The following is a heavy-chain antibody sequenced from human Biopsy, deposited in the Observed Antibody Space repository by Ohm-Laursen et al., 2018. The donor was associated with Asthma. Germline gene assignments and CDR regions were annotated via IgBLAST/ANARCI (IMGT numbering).Heavy chain of an antibody. J-gene: IGHJ4*02. CDR1: GFTFSNYG. Sequence: RSLRLSCTASGFTFSNYGMHWVRQAPGKGLEWVAVMSYDDSQTRYADSVKGRFTISRDNSKNILYLQMSSLRDGDTAVYYCARWQDFSMAGGFDYWGQGTLVTVSS. V-gene: IGHV3-30*03. CDR2: MSYDDSQT. D-gene: IGHD2/OR15-2a*01. CDR3: ARWQDFSMAGGFDY.